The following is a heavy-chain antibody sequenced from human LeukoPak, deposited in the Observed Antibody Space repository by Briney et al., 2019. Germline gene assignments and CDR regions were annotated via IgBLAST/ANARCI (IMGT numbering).Heavy chain of an antibody. J-gene: IGHJ6*03. CDR2: INPNSGGT. CDR1: GYTFTSYA. V-gene: IGHV1-2*02. D-gene: IGHD5-18*01. Sequence: ASVKVSCKASGYTFTSYAMNWVRQAPGQGLEWMGWINPNSGGTNYAQKFQGRVTMTRDTSISTAYMELSRLRSDDTAVYYCAREESQTSAMVGSYYYYYMDVWGKGTTVTVSS. CDR3: AREESQTSAMVGSYYYYYMDV.